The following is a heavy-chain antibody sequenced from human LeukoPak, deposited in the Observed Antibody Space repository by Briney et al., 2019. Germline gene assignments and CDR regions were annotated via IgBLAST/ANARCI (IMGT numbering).Heavy chain of an antibody. D-gene: IGHD5-18*01. Sequence: PSETLSLTCTVSGGSISGDYWSWIRQPAGTGLEWIGRIYTSGSTIYNPSLKSRVTISVDTSKNQFSLKLSSVTAADTAVYYCARGVDTAMVTHYFDYWGQGTLVTDSS. CDR1: GGSISGDY. CDR3: ARGVDTAMVTHYFDY. J-gene: IGHJ4*02. CDR2: IYTSGST. V-gene: IGHV4-4*07.